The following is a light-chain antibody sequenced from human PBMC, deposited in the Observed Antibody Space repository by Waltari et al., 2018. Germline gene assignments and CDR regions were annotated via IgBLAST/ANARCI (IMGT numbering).Light chain of an antibody. CDR2: EVS. Sequence: QSALTQPASVSGPPGQSITISCSGTASDVGAYDFFPWYQQHPGQAPHLIIYEVSNRPSGISNRFSASKSGNTASLTISGLQAEDEADYYCSSYTTSSAPGVFGTGTRVTVL. V-gene: IGLV2-14*01. CDR1: ASDVGAYDF. CDR3: SSYTTSSAPGV. J-gene: IGLJ1*01.